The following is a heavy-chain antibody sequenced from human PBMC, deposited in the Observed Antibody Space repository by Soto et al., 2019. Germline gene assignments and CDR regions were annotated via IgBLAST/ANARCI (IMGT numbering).Heavy chain of an antibody. CDR2: ISSSSSYI. V-gene: IGHV3-21*01. J-gene: IGHJ4*02. D-gene: IGHD3-3*01. CDR3: ARAYDFWSGYSLY. Sequence: GPLRLTCSASGFTFSTYSMNWVRHAPGKGLEWVSSISSSSSYIYYADSVKVRFTISRDNAKNSLYLQMNSLRAEDTAVYYCARAYDFWSGYSLYWGQGTLVTVCS. CDR1: GFTFSTYS.